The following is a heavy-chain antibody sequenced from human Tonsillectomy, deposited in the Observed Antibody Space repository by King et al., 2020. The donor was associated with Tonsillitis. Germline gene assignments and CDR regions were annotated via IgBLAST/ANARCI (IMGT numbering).Heavy chain of an antibody. CDR1: GLTFSSYE. D-gene: IGHD1-7*01. CDR3: ASGTTRRFDY. Sequence: QLVQSGGGLVQPGGSLRISCAASGLTFSSYEMNWVRQAPGKGLEWISYISGSGATIHSADSVKGRFTISRVNAKNSVYLQMNNLRAEDTAIYYCASGTTRRFDYWGQGTLVTVSS. CDR2: ISGSGATI. J-gene: IGHJ4*02. V-gene: IGHV3-48*03.